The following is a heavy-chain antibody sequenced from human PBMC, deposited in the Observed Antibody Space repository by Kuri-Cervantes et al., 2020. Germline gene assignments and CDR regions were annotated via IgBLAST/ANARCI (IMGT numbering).Heavy chain of an antibody. J-gene: IGHJ4*02. D-gene: IGHD2-8*02. CDR3: ATTGGVLEY. V-gene: IGHV3-7*05. CDR2: IKQDESEK. Sequence: GESLKISCAASGFTFSSSWMSWVRQAPGKGLEWVANIKQDESEKYYVDSVKGRFAISRDNAKNSLYLQMNSLRAEDTAVYYCATTGGVLEYWGQGTLVTVSS. CDR1: GFTFSSSW.